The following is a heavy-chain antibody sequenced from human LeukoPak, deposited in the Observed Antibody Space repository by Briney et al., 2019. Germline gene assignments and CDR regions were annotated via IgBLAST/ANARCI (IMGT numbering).Heavy chain of an antibody. D-gene: IGHD2-2*02. CDR1: GFTFSSYA. Sequence: GGSLRLSCAASGFTFSSYAMSWVRQAPGKGLEWVSAISGSGGSTYYADSVKGRFTISRDNSKNTLYLQMNSLRGEDTAVYYCAKPYCSSTSCYNYYYMDVWGKGTTVTVSS. CDR3: AKPYCSSTSCYNYYYMDV. V-gene: IGHV3-23*01. J-gene: IGHJ6*03. CDR2: ISGSGGST.